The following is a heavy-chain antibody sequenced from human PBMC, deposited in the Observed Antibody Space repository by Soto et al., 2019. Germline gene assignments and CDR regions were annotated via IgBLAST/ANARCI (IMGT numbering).Heavy chain of an antibody. CDR2: IYHSGST. Sequence: SETLSLTCTVSGGSISSNNWWSWVRQPPGKGLEWIGEIYHSGSTNYNPSLKSRVIISVDTSKNQFSLKLSSVTAADTAVYYCARVGGINWFDPWGQGTLVTVSS. J-gene: IGHJ5*02. D-gene: IGHD3-16*01. CDR1: GGSISSNNW. CDR3: ARVGGINWFDP. V-gene: IGHV4-4*02.